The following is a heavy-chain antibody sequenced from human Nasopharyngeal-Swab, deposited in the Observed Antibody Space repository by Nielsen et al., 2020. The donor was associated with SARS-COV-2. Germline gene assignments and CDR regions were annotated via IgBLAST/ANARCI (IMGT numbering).Heavy chain of an antibody. CDR3: AKVTMVTDPDDY. J-gene: IGHJ4*02. D-gene: IGHD3-10*01. CDR1: GFTFSSYA. CDR2: IYSGGSST. V-gene: IGHV3-23*03. Sequence: GESLKISCAASGFTFSSYAMSWVRQAPGKGLEWVSVIYSGGSSTYYADSVKGRFTISRDNSKNTLYLQMNSLRAEDTAVYYCAKVTMVTDPDDYWGQGTLVTVSS.